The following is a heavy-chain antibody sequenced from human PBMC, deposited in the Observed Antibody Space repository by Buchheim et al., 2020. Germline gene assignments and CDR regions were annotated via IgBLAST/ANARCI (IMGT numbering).Heavy chain of an antibody. J-gene: IGHJ6*02. CDR2: IRYDGSNK. V-gene: IGHV3-30*02. CDR3: AKDSGYDFWSGYWHYYYGMDV. Sequence: QVRLVESGGGVVQPGRSLRLSCAASGFTFSSYGMHWVRQAPGKGLEWVAFIRYDGSNKYYADSVKGRFTISRDNSKNTLYLQMNSLRAEDTAVYYCAKDSGYDFWSGYWHYYYGMDVWGQGTT. CDR1: GFTFSSYG. D-gene: IGHD3-3*01.